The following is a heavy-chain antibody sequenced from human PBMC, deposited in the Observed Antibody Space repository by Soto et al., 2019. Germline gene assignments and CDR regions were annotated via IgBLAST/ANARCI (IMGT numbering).Heavy chain of an antibody. J-gene: IGHJ3*02. CDR2: IIPIFGTA. CDR3: ARSYTVVVMGAFDI. D-gene: IGHD3-22*01. V-gene: IGHV1-69*01. Sequence: QVQLVQSGAEVKKPGSSVKVSCKASGGTFSSYAISWVRQAPGQGLEWMGGIIPIFGTANYAQKFQGRVTITADESTSTADMELSSLRSEDTAVYYCARSYTVVVMGAFDIWGQGTMVTVSS. CDR1: GGTFSSYA.